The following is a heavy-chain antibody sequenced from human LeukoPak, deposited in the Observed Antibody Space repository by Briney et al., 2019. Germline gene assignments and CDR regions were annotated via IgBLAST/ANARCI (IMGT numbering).Heavy chain of an antibody. CDR2: INYDGSEK. CDR1: GFAFSNYW. V-gene: IGHV3-7*01. Sequence: GGSLRLSCAASGFAFSNYWMSWVRQAPGNGLEWMANINYDGSEKYYVDSVEGRFTISRDNAKNSLYLQMNSLRVEDTAVYYCGRSEVTIPNSYWGQGTLVTVSS. D-gene: IGHD2-21*02. CDR3: GRSEVTIPNSY. J-gene: IGHJ4*02.